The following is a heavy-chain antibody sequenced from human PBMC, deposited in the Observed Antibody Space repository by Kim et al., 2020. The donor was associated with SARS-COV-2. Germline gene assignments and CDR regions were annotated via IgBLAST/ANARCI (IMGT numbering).Heavy chain of an antibody. CDR1: GGSISSSSYY. CDR2: IYYSWST. CDR3: ARDDDAFDI. Sequence: SETLSLTCTVSGGSISSSSYYWGWIRQPPWKGLEWIGSIYYSWSTYYNPSLKSRVTISVDTSKNQFSLKLISVTAADTAGYYCARDDDAFDILGQGTMVT. J-gene: IGHJ3*02. V-gene: IGHV4-39*07.